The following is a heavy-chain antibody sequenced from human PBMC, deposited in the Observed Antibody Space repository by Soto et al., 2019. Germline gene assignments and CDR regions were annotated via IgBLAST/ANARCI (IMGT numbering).Heavy chain of an antibody. CDR3: ARDSTPYYYDSTYAFDI. V-gene: IGHV4-59*12. D-gene: IGHD3-22*01. J-gene: IGHJ3*02. CDR1: GGSISSYY. CDR2: IYYSGST. Sequence: SETLSLTCTVSGGSISSYYWSWIRQPPRKGLEWIGYIYYSGSTYYNPSLKSRVTISVDTSKNQFSLKLSSVTAADTAVYYCARDSTPYYYDSTYAFDIWGQGTMVTVSS.